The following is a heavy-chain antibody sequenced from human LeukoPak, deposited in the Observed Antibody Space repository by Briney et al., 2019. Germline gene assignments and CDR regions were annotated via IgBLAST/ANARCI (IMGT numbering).Heavy chain of an antibody. J-gene: IGHJ4*02. CDR2: IYYSGST. Sequence: ASETLSLTCTVSGGSISGSSYYWGWIRQPPGKGLEWIGSIYYSGSTYYNPSLKSRVTISVDTSKNQFSLKLSSVTAADTAVYYCVNSSPGGGWLVSGNFDYWGQGTLVTVSS. D-gene: IGHD6-19*01. CDR3: VNSSPGGGWLVSGNFDY. CDR1: GGSISGSSYY. V-gene: IGHV4-39*01.